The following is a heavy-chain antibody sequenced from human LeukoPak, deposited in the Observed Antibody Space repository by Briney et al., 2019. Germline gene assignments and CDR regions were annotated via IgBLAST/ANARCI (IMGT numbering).Heavy chain of an antibody. CDR2: IYYSGST. D-gene: IGHD6-13*01. Sequence: PSETRSLTCTVSGGSISSYYWSWIRQPPGKGLEWIGYIYYSGSTNYNPSLKSRVTISVDTSKNQFSLKLSSVTAADTAVYYCARVRGKQLVRLDYWGQGTLVTVSS. V-gene: IGHV4-59*01. CDR1: GGSISSYY. CDR3: ARVRGKQLVRLDY. J-gene: IGHJ4*02.